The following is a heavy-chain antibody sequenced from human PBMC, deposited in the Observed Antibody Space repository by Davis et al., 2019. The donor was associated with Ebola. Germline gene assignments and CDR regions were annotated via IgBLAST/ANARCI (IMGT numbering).Heavy chain of an antibody. CDR3: ARDPAATYYYYGMDV. CDR1: GFIFRSYW. D-gene: IGHD2-2*01. V-gene: IGHV3-74*01. J-gene: IGHJ6*02. Sequence: GESLEISCASPGFIFRSYWLHWVRQAPGKGLVWVSRINSDGSSTSHADSVNGRFTISRDNAKNTLYLQMNSRRAEDTAVYYCARDPAATYYYYGMDVWGQGTTVTVS. CDR2: INSDGSST.